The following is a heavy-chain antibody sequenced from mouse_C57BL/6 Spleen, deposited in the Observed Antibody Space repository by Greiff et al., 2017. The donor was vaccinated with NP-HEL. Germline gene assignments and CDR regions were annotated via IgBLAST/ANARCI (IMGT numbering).Heavy chain of an antibody. D-gene: IGHD1-1*01. CDR2: IYPSDSET. CDR3: AREDYGSNY. J-gene: IGHJ2*01. V-gene: IGHV1-61*01. CDR1: GYTFTSYW. Sequence: VQLQQPGAELVRPGSSVKLSCKASGYTFTSYWMDWVKQRPGQGLEWIGNIYPSDSETHYNQKFKDKATLTVDKSSSTAYMQLSSLTSEDSAVYYCAREDYGSNYWGQGTTLTVSS.